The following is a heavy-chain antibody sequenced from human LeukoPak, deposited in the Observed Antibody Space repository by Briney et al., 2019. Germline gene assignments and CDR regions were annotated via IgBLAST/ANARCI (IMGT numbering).Heavy chain of an antibody. J-gene: IGHJ4*02. CDR2: ISADNGDI. D-gene: IGHD3-10*01. Sequence: GASVKVSCKASGYTFSSYGISWVRQAPGQGLGWMGSISADNGDINYAEKLQGRVTVTTDTSTSTAYMELRSLTFDDTAVYYCARDDGGFGELRYWGQGTLVTVSS. V-gene: IGHV1-18*01. CDR3: ARDDGGFGELRY. CDR1: GYTFSSYG.